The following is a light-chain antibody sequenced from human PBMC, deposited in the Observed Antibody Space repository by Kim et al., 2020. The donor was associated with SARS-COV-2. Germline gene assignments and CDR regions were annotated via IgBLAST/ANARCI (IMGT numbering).Light chain of an antibody. CDR3: SSHPGSSASVM. V-gene: IGLV2-8*01. CDR1: SSDFGGYNY. Sequence: QSALTQPPSASGSPGQSVTISRTGTSSDFGGYNYVSWYQQHPGKAPKVIIYEVNKRPSGVPDRFSGSKSGNTASLSVSGLQAEDEADYYCSSHPGSSASVMFGGGTQLTVL. J-gene: IGLJ3*02. CDR2: EVN.